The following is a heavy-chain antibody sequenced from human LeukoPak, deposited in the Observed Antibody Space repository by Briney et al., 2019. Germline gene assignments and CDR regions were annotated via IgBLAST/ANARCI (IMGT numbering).Heavy chain of an antibody. D-gene: IGHD2-15*01. CDR2: TWYDGSNE. CDR3: ARGALWVVVVAATIFCY. J-gene: IGHJ4*02. CDR1: GFTFSSYG. Sequence: PGRSLRLSCAASGFTFSSYGMHWVRQAPGKGLEWVAVTWYDGSNEYYADSVKGRFTTSRDNSKNTLYLQMNSLRAEDTAVYYCARGALWVVVVAATIFCYWGQGTLVTVSS. V-gene: IGHV3-33*01.